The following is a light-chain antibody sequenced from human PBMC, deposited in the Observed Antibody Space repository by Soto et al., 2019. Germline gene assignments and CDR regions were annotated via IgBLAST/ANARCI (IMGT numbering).Light chain of an antibody. J-gene: IGLJ1*01. Sequence: QSTLTQHASMSGSPGQSFTISCTGTSSDVGGYNFVSWYQQHPGKAPKLMIYHVTNRPSGVSSRFSGSKSGNTASLTISGLQAEDEADYYCSSYTSNITPYVFGTGTKLTVL. CDR1: SSDVGGYNF. CDR2: HVT. CDR3: SSYTSNITPYV. V-gene: IGLV2-14*01.